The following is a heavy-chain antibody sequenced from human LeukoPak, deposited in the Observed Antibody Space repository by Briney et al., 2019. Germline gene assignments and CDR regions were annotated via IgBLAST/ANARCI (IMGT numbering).Heavy chain of an antibody. CDR2: INHSGST. Sequence: SETLSLTCAVYGGSFGGYYWSWIRQPPGKGLEWMGEINHSGSTNYNPSLKSRVTISVDTSKNQFSLKLSSVTAADTAVYYCARVRITMIVVARIYYFDYWGQGTLVTVSS. D-gene: IGHD3-22*01. V-gene: IGHV4-34*01. J-gene: IGHJ4*02. CDR1: GGSFGGYY. CDR3: ARVRITMIVVARIYYFDY.